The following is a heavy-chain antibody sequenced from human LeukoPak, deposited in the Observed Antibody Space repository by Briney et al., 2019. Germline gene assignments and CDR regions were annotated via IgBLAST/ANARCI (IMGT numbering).Heavy chain of an antibody. CDR1: GGSISSGGYY. V-gene: IGHV4-30-2*01. Sequence: SQTLSLTCTVSGGSISSGGYYWSWIRQPPGKGLEWIGYIYHSGSTYYNPSLKSRVTISVDTSKNQFSLKLSSVTAADTAVYYCAREGFGFGELRSFPYWGQGTLVTVSS. D-gene: IGHD3-10*01. J-gene: IGHJ4*02. CDR3: AREGFGFGELRSFPY. CDR2: IYHSGST.